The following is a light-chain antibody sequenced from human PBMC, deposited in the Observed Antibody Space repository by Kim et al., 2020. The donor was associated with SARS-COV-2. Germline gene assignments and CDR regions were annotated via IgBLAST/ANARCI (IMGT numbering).Light chain of an antibody. CDR1: NIGDTS. J-gene: IGLJ2*01. Sequence: SYELTQPPPVSVAPGETARVTCGGNNIGDTSVHWYQQRPGQAPVLVIYYDIARPSGIPERFSGSNSGNTATLTISRVEAGDEADYYCQVWDSTSDSVVFGGGTQLTVL. CDR3: QVWDSTSDSVV. V-gene: IGLV3-21*04. CDR2: YDI.